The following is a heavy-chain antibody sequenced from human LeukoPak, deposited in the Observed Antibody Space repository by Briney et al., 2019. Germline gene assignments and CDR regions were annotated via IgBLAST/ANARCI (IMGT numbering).Heavy chain of an antibody. V-gene: IGHV1-2*02. D-gene: IGHD6-13*01. CDR2: INPNSGGT. CDR1: GYTFTGYY. J-gene: IGHJ4*02. CDR3: ARYSSSWFPFDY. Sequence: GASVKVSCKASGYTFTGYYMHWVRQAPGQGLEWMGWINPNSGGTNYAQRFQGRVTMTRDTSISTAYMELGRLRSDDTAVYYCARYSSSWFPFDYWGQGTLVTVSS.